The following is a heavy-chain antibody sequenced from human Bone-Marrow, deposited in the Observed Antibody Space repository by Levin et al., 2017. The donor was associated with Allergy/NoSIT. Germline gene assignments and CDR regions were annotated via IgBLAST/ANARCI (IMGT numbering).Heavy chain of an antibody. CDR3: ARDIVVVVAARVHNWFDP. V-gene: IGHV3-74*01. CDR1: GFTFSSYW. D-gene: IGHD2-15*01. J-gene: IGHJ5*02. CDR2: INSDGSST. Sequence: GESLKISCAASGFTFSSYWMHWVRQAPGKGLVWVSRINSDGSSTSYADSVKGRFTISRDNAKNTLYLQMNSLRAEDTAVYYCARDIVVVVAARVHNWFDPWGQGTLVTVSS.